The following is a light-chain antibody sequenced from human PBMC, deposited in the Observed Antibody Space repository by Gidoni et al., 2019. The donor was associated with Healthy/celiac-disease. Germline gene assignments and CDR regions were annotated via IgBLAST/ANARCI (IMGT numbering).Light chain of an antibody. CDR2: QDS. Sequence: SYELTSPPSVSLSPGQTASITCSGDKLGDKYAFWYQQKPGQSPVLVIYQDSKRPSGFPERFSGSNSGNTATLTISGTQAMDEADYYCQAWDSSTVVFGGGTKLTVL. J-gene: IGLJ2*01. V-gene: IGLV3-1*01. CDR1: KLGDKY. CDR3: QAWDSSTVV.